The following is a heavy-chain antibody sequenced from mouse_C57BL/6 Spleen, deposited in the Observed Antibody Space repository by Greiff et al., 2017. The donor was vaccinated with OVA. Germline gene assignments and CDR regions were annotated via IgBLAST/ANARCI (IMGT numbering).Heavy chain of an antibody. V-gene: IGHV1-55*01. CDR2: LYPGSGSP. CDR1: GYTFTSYW. J-gene: IGHJ2*01. CDR3: ARWGDERGGD. Sequence: QVQLQQPGAELVKPGASVKMSCKASGYTFTSYWITWVKQRPGQGLEWIGDLYPGSGSPNYNEKFKSKATLTVDTSSSTAYMQLSSLTSEDSAVXDGARWGDERGGDWGEGATRAGSS.